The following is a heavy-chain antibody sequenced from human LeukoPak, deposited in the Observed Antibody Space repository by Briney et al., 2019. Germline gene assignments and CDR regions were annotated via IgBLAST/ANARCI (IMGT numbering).Heavy chain of an antibody. CDR1: GGTFSSYA. Sequence: ASVKVSCKASGGTFSSYAISWVRQAPGQGLEWMGWINPNSGGTNYAQKFQGRVTMTRDTSINTAYMELGRLRSDDTAVYYCARSPGLDTAVVNRPWGQGTLITVSS. V-gene: IGHV1-2*02. CDR3: ARSPGLDTAVVNRP. J-gene: IGHJ5*02. CDR2: INPNSGGT. D-gene: IGHD5-18*01.